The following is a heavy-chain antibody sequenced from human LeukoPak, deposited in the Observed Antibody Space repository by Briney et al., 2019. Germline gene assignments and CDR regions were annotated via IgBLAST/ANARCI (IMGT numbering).Heavy chain of an antibody. D-gene: IGHD2-2*02. V-gene: IGHV4-38-2*02. CDR2: IYHSGST. CDR1: GGSISSGYY. CDR3: ARYGYCSSTSCYREGFDY. J-gene: IGHJ4*02. Sequence: PSQTLSLTCTVSGGSISSGYYWGWIRQPPGKGLEWIGSIYHSGSTYYNPSLKSRVTISVDTSKNQFSLKLSSVTAADTAVYYCARYGYCSSTSCYREGFDYWGQGTLVTVS.